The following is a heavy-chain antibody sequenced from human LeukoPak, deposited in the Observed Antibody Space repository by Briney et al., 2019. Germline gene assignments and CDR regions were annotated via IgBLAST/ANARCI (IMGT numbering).Heavy chain of an antibody. Sequence: TGGSLRLSCAASGFTFSTYSMHWVRQAPGKGLEWVSYISSNSGTIYYADSVKGRFTISRDNAKNSLYLQMNSLRDEDTAVYYCARDGIYYDSSGDYGYYYYGMDVWGQGTTVTVSS. CDR1: GFTFSTYS. CDR2: ISSNSGTI. V-gene: IGHV3-48*02. D-gene: IGHD3-22*01. J-gene: IGHJ6*02. CDR3: ARDGIYYDSSGDYGYYYYGMDV.